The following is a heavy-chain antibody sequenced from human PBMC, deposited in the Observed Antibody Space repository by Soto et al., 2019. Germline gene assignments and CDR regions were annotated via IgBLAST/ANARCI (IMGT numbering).Heavy chain of an antibody. CDR3: AMVDNYVTPTPQDV. Sequence: QVQLVQSGDEMKKPGASVRVSCKASGYIFVNYGIAWVRQAPGQGLEWMGWINPYTGDTHSASKVQGRLTMTTDTSTSTAYMDLGSLTSDDTAVYYCAMVDNYVTPTPQDVWGQGTTVTVSS. D-gene: IGHD3-16*01. CDR2: INPYTGDT. CDR1: GYIFVNYG. J-gene: IGHJ6*02. V-gene: IGHV1-18*01.